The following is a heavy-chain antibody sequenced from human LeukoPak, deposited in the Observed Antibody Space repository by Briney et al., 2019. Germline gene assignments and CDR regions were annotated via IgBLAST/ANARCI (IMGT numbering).Heavy chain of an antibody. V-gene: IGHV1-69*02. J-gene: IGHJ4*02. Sequence: VKVSCKASGGTFSSYTISLVRQAPGQGLEWMCRIIPILGIADYAQKFQGRVTITADKSTSTAYMELSSLRSEDTAVYYCARAAIGYGGNSGADYWGEGTLVTVSS. CDR1: GGTFSSYT. CDR2: IIPILGIA. CDR3: ARAAIGYGGNSGADY. D-gene: IGHD4-23*01.